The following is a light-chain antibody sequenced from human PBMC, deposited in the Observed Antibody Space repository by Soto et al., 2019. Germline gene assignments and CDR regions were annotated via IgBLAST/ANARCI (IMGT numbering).Light chain of an antibody. CDR2: DVS. J-gene: IGLJ1*01. V-gene: IGLV2-14*03. Sequence: QSVLTQPTSVSGSPGQSITISCTGTSSDFGGYNYVSWYQHHPGKAPKLMICDVSDRPSGVSNRFSGSKSGNTASLTISGLQAEDEADYYCGSYTSSSTPWVFGTGTKVTVL. CDR1: SSDFGGYNY. CDR3: GSYTSSSTPWV.